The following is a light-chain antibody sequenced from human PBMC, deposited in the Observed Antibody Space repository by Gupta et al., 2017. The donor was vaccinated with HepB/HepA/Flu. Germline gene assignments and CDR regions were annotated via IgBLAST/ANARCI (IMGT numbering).Light chain of an antibody. CDR1: SGHSSYA. Sequence: QLVLTQSPSASASLGASVKLTCTLSSGHSSYAIAWHQQQPEKGPRFLMKVKSDGTHNKGDGIPNRFSGSSSGAERYLTISSLQSEDEADYYCQTWGAGIVVFGGGTKLTVL. CDR2: VKSDGTH. V-gene: IGLV4-69*02. J-gene: IGLJ2*01. CDR3: QTWGAGIVV.